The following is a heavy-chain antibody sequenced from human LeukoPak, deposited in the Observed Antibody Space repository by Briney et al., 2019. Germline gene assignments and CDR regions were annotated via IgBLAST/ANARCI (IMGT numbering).Heavy chain of an antibody. CDR1: GGSISNYY. CDR3: ARLDAAAGRYLQFFY. CDR2: IHGSGST. D-gene: IGHD5-24*01. V-gene: IGHV4-59*08. J-gene: IGHJ4*02. Sequence: PSETLSLTCTVCGGSISNYYWSWIRQSPEKGLEWIGYIHGSGSTNYNPSLKSRVTISVDTSKNQFSLKLSSVTAADTAVYYCARLDAAAGRYLQFFYWGQGTLVTVSS.